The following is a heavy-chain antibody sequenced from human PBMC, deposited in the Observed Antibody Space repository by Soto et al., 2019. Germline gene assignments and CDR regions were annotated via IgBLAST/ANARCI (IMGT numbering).Heavy chain of an antibody. D-gene: IGHD1-26*01. CDR1: GYTFTSYG. CDR3: ARDTGIVGATTGYYYYYGMDV. J-gene: IGHJ6*02. Sequence: ASVKVSCKASGYTFTSYGISWVRQAPGQGLEWMGWISAYNGNTNYAQKLQGRVTMTTDTSTSTAYMELRSLRSDDTAVYYCARDTGIVGATTGYYYYYGMDVWGQGTTVTVSS. CDR2: ISAYNGNT. V-gene: IGHV1-18*01.